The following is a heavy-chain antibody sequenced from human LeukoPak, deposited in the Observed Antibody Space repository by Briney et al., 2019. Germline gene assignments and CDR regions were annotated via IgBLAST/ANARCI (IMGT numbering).Heavy chain of an antibody. J-gene: IGHJ6*03. V-gene: IGHV1-2*02. D-gene: IGHD3-3*01. CDR1: GYTFTDYY. CDR3: ARDRDAGVGVVRDYYYMGV. CDR2: INPNSGAT. Sequence: ASVKVSCKASGYTFTDYYMHWVRQAPGRGLEWMGRINPNSGATNYAQKFQGRVTMTRDSSISTAYMDLSRLRSDDTAVNHCARDRDAGVGVVRDYYYMGVWGKGTSVTVSS.